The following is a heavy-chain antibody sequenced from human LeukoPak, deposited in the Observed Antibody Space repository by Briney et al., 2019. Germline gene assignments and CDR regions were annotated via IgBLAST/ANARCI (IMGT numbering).Heavy chain of an antibody. V-gene: IGHV4-59*01. CDR1: GGSISSYY. CDR2: IYYGGST. CDR3: ARVVLSHLFDP. J-gene: IGHJ5*02. Sequence: SETLSLTCTVSGGSISSYYWSWIRQPPGKGLEWIGYIYYGGSTNYNPSLKGRVTISVDTSKNQFSLKLSSVTAADTAVYYCARVVLSHLFDPCGQGTLVTVSS. D-gene: IGHD1-26*01.